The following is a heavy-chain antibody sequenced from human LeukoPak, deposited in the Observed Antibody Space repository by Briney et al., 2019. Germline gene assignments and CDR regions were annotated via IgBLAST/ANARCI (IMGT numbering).Heavy chain of an antibody. CDR2: ISYDGSNK. D-gene: IGHD5-18*01. J-gene: IGHJ4*02. V-gene: IGHV3-30-3*01. CDR1: GFTFSSYA. Sequence: PGGSLRLSCAASGFTFSSYAMHWVRQAPGKGLEWMAVISYDGSNKYYADSVKGRFTISRDNAKNSLYLQMNSLRAEDTAVHYCARDWIQLWLLDSWGQGTLVTVSS. CDR3: ARDWIQLWLLDS.